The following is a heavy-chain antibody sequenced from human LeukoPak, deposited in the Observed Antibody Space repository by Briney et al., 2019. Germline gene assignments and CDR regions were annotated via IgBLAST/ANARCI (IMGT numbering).Heavy chain of an antibody. CDR2: ISYDGGNK. Sequence: GSLRLSCVVSGFTFSSYAMHWVRQAPGKRLEWVAVISYDGGNKNYADSVKSRFTISRDNSKKTVHLQMNSLRVEDTAVYYCAKDAGHTDYFDYWGQGTLVTVSS. CDR1: GFTFSSYA. J-gene: IGHJ4*02. CDR3: AKDAGHTDYFDY. V-gene: IGHV3-30*04.